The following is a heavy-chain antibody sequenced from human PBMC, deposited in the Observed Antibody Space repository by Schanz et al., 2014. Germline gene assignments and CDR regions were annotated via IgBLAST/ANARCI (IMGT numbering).Heavy chain of an antibody. CDR2: IRYDGTNE. CDR1: GFTFSTYG. Sequence: QVQLVESGGGVVQPGGSLRLSCASSGFTFSTYGMHWVRQAPVKGLEWVAFIRYDGTNEYYADSVKGRFTISRDNSKNTLYLQMNSLRTEDTAVYYCAKLVYGPGRLQFYDSSGGGSNLDFWGQGTLVTVSS. V-gene: IGHV3-30*02. D-gene: IGHD3-22*01. J-gene: IGHJ4*02. CDR3: AKLVYGPGRLQFYDSSGGGSNLDF.